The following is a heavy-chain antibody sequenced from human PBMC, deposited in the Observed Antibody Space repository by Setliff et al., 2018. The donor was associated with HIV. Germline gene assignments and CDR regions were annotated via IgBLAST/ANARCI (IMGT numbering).Heavy chain of an antibody. D-gene: IGHD1-20*01. V-gene: IGHV4-38-2*02. Sequence: SETLSLTCTVSGYSISSGYYWGWIRQPPGKGLEWIGSIYHSGSTHYNPSLKSRVTISVDTSKNQFSLKLSSVTAADTAVYYCARDSITGTTPAFDYWGQGTLVTVSS. J-gene: IGHJ4*02. CDR3: ARDSITGTTPAFDY. CDR1: GYSISSGYY. CDR2: IYHSGST.